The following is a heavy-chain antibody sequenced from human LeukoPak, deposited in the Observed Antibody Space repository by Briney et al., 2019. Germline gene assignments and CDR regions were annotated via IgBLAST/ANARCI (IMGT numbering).Heavy chain of an antibody. CDR3: ARDDGYSSGWVEQNWFDP. CDR2: INPNSGGT. V-gene: IGHV1-2*02. CDR1: GYTFTGYY. Sequence: ASVKVSRKASGYTFTGYYMHWVRQAPGQGLEWMGWINPNSGGTNYAQKFQGRVTMTRDTSISTAYMELSRLRSDDTAVYYCARDDGYSSGWVEQNWFDPWGQGTPVTVSS. J-gene: IGHJ5*02. D-gene: IGHD6-19*01.